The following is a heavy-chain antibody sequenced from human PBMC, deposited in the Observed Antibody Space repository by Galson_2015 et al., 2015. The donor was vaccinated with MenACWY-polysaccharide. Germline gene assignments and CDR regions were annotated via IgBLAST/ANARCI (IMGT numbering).Heavy chain of an antibody. D-gene: IGHD4-17*01. J-gene: IGHJ4*02. V-gene: IGHV4-59*01. Sequence: ETLSLTCTVSGGSISSYYWSWIRQPPGKGLEWIGYIYYSGSTNYNPSLKSRVTISVDTSKNQFSLKLSSVTAADTAVYYCARGEVGDYPSNFDYWGQGTLVTVSS. CDR3: ARGEVGDYPSNFDY. CDR2: IYYSGST. CDR1: GGSISSYY.